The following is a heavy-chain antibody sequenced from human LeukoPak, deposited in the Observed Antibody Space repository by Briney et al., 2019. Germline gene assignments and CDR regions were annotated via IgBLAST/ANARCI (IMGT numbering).Heavy chain of an antibody. J-gene: IGHJ6*03. V-gene: IGHV4-38-2*02. CDR3: ARERGGSKLSGLYGRDYYYMDV. D-gene: IGHD3-16*01. Sequence: PSETLSLTCTVSSYSISSGYYWGWIRQPPGKGLEWIGSIYHSGSTYYNPSLKSRVTISVDTSKNQFSLKLSSVTAADTAVYFCARERGGSKLSGLYGRDYYYMDVWGKGTTVTVSS. CDR2: IYHSGST. CDR1: SYSISSGYY.